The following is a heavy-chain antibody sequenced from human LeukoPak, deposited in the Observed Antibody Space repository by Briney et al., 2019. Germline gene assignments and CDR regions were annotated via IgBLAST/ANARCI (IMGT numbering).Heavy chain of an antibody. V-gene: IGHV3-48*04. CDR2: ISSSSSTI. J-gene: IGHJ4*02. D-gene: IGHD5-18*01. CDR3: ARASEDTAMAPFDY. Sequence: GGSLRLSCAASGFTFSSYSMNWVRQAPGKGLEWVSYISSSSSTIYYADSVKGRFTISRDNAKNSLYLQMNSLRAEDTAVYYCARASEDTAMAPFDYWGQGTLVTVSS. CDR1: GFTFSSYS.